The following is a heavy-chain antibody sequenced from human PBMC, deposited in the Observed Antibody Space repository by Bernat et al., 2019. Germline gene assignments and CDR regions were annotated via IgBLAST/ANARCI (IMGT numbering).Heavy chain of an antibody. Sequence: EVQLVESGGGLVQPGGSLRLSCAASGFTVSSNYMSWVRQAPGKGLEWVSIIYSGGSTYFADSVKGRFTISRDNAKNSLYLQMNSLRAEDTAVYYCARDRNDLTYDYGDYHDYWGQGTLVTVSS. D-gene: IGHD4-17*01. V-gene: IGHV3-66*01. J-gene: IGHJ4*02. CDR3: ARDRNDLTYDYGDYHDY. CDR1: GFTVSSNY. CDR2: IYSGGST.